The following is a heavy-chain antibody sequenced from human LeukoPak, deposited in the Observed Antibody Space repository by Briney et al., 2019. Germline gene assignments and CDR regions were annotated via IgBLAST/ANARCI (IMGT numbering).Heavy chain of an antibody. CDR2: INTNTGNP. J-gene: IGHJ3*02. CDR3: ARENYGSGSYYNGEDAFDI. CDR1: GGTFSSYA. D-gene: IGHD3-10*01. V-gene: IGHV7-4-1*02. Sequence: GASVKVSCKASGGTFSSYAISWVRQAPGQGLEWMGWINTNTGNPTYAQGFTGRFVFSLDTSVSTAYLQISSLKAEDTAVYYCARENYGSGSYYNGEDAFDIWGQGTMVTVSS.